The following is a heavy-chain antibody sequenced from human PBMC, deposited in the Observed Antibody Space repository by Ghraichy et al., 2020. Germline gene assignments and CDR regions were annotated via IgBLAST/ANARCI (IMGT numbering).Heavy chain of an antibody. Sequence: GGSLRLSCAASGFTFSSYAMSWVRQAPGKGLEWVSVMSGSAGSTYYADSVKGRFTISRDNSKNMLYLQMNSLRAEDTAVYYCAKPSPASSGLYYFDYWGQGTLVTVSS. J-gene: IGHJ4*02. D-gene: IGHD3-10*01. CDR3: AKPSPASSGLYYFDY. V-gene: IGHV3-23*01. CDR1: GFTFSSYA. CDR2: MSGSAGST.